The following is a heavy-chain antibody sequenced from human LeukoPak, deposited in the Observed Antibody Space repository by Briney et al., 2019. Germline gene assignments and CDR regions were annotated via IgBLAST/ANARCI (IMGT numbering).Heavy chain of an antibody. D-gene: IGHD3-16*01. CDR1: SGSLSGYY. V-gene: IGHV4-34*01. CDR2: ISHRGST. CDR3: ARDARGDYFDY. J-gene: IGHJ4*02. Sequence: SETLSLTCAVYSGSLSGYYWSWIRQPPGKGLEWIGEISHRGSTNYNPSLKSRVTISVDKSKNQFSLKLSSVTAADTAVYYCARDARGDYFDYWGQGTLVTVSS.